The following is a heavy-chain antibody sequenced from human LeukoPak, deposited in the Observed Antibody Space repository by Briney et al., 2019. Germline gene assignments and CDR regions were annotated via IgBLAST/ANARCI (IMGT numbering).Heavy chain of an antibody. J-gene: IGHJ4*02. D-gene: IGHD6-19*01. CDR1: GYTFTGQD. CDR3: ASYPRYSSSPPFDY. V-gene: IGHV1-2*02. CDR2: INPNTGDI. Sequence: GASVKVSCKASGYTFTGQDMHWVRQAPGQGLEWMGWINPNTGDINYAQKFQGRVTMTRDTTISTAYMELSRLTSDDTAVYYCASYPRYSSSPPFDYWGQGTLVTVSS.